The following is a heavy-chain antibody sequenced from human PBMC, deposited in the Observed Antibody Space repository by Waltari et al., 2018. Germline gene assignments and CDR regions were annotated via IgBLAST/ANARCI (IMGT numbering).Heavy chain of an antibody. V-gene: IGHV4-34*01. CDR2: INHSGST. J-gene: IGHJ6*03. Sequence: QVQLQQWGAGLLKPSETLSLTCAVYGWSFSGYYWSWIRQPPGRGLERIGEINHSGSTNYNPSIKSRVTIAVDTSKNQFSLKLSSVTAADTAVYYCARVTVTTRPTYYYYMDVWGKGTTVTVSS. CDR1: GWSFSGYY. D-gene: IGHD4-4*01. CDR3: ARVTVTTRPTYYYYMDV.